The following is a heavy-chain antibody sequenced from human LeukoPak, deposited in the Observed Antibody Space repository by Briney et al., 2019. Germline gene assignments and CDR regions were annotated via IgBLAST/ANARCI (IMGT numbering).Heavy chain of an antibody. CDR2: IYYSGST. D-gene: IGHD2-2*01. Sequence: MASETLSLTCTVSGGSISSYYWSWIRQPPGKGLEWIGYIYYSGSTNYNPSLKSRVTISVDTSKNQFSLKLSSVTAADTAVYYCARGKVVVVPAAKRPNWFDPWGQGTLVTVSS. CDR3: ARGKVVVVPAAKRPNWFDP. CDR1: GGSISSYY. V-gene: IGHV4-59*12. J-gene: IGHJ5*02.